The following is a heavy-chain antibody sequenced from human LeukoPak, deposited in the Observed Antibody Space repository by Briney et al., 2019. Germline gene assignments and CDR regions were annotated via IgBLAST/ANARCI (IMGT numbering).Heavy chain of an antibody. CDR3: ARHGRYYGSGSTFSRWFDP. J-gene: IGHJ5*02. V-gene: IGHV4-59*08. Sequence: SETLSLTCTVSGGSISSYYWSWIRQPPGKGLEWIGYIYYSGSTNYNPSLKSRVTISVDTSKNQFSLKLSSVTAADTAVYYCARHGRYYGSGSTFSRWFDPWGQGTLVTVSS. D-gene: IGHD3-10*01. CDR2: IYYSGST. CDR1: GGSISSYY.